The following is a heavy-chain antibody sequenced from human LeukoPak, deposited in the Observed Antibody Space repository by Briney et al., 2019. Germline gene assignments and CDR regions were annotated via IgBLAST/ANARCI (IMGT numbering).Heavy chain of an antibody. V-gene: IGHV3-21*01. CDR1: GFTLSRYS. J-gene: IGHJ4*02. D-gene: IGHD3-9*01. Sequence: PGGSLRLSCAASGFTLSRYSMNWVRQAPGKGLEWVSFISTSSSYIYYVDSVKGRFTISRDNAKNSLYLQMNSLRAEDTAVYYCAKDVGYFDRRGYFDYWGQGTLVTVSS. CDR2: ISTSSSYI. CDR3: AKDVGYFDRRGYFDY.